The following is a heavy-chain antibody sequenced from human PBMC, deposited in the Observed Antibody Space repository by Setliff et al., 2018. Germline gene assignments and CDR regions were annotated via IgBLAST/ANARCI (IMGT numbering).Heavy chain of an antibody. D-gene: IGHD6-13*01. V-gene: IGHV1-46*01. CDR2: IHTGGGSA. Sequence: AASVKVSCKASGGTFSSYAISWVRQAPGQGLEWMGIIHTGGGSASYAQKFQGRGTRTSDTSTRTVYMEVNSVRSDDTAIYYWARGGMAAAGRKGVVEYWGQGTQVTAPQ. CDR3: ARGGMAAAGRKGVVEY. CDR1: GGTFSSYA. J-gene: IGHJ4*02.